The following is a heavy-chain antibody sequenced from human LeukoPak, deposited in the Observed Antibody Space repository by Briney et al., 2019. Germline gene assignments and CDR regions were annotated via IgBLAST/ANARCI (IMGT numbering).Heavy chain of an antibody. CDR1: GFTFSSYA. CDR3: AKDGQYSSSSPYYFDY. J-gene: IGHJ4*02. Sequence: GGSLRLSCAASGFTFSSYAMSWVRQAPGKGLEWVSGISGSGDNTYYADSVKGRFTISRDNSKNTLYLQMNSLRADDTAVYYCAKDGQYSSSSPYYFDYWGQGTLVTVSS. D-gene: IGHD6-6*01. V-gene: IGHV3-23*01. CDR2: ISGSGDNT.